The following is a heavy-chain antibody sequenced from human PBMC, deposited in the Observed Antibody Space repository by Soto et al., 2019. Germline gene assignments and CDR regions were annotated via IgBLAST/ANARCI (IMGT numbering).Heavy chain of an antibody. D-gene: IGHD3-22*01. J-gene: IGHJ5*02. CDR1: GYTFTSYG. Sequence: QVQLVQSGAEVKTPGASVKVSCKASGYTFTSYGISWVRQAPGQGLEWMGWISVYNGNTNYAQKLQGRVTMTTDTSKSTAYMELRSLRFDDTAVYYCARVGLRYYYDSSAWGWFDPWGQGTLVTVSS. CDR3: ARVGLRYYYDSSAWGWFDP. CDR2: ISVYNGNT. V-gene: IGHV1-18*01.